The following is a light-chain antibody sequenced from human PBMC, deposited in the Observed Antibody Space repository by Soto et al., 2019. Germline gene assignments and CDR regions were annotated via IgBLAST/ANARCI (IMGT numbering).Light chain of an antibody. V-gene: IGKV3-11*01. CDR1: QRINNY. CDR3: QYRGIWPPGAT. J-gene: IGKJ4*02. Sequence: EIVLTQSPVTLSLSPGERATLSCRASQRINNYLAWYQQKPGQPPSLLIYAASNRATAIPFRFSGSGSGTDFTLTISSLEPEDSAVYYCQYRGIWPPGATFGGGTKVEIK. CDR2: AAS.